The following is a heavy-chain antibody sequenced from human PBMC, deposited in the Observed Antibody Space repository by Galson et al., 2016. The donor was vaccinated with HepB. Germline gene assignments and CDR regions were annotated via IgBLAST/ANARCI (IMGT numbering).Heavy chain of an antibody. CDR1: GFSLSTSEVC. CDR3: ARIRCGGYYFSYFDP. D-gene: IGHD3-3*01. V-gene: IGHV2-70*01. J-gene: IGHJ5*02. CDR2: IDWADVK. Sequence: PALVKPTQTLTLTCTFSGFSLSTSEVCVSWIRQPPGRALEWLALIDWADVKYYRASLRTRLTISNDSFNNQVVLTMFNMDPVDTATYYCARIRCGGYYFSYFDPWGQGTLVTVSS.